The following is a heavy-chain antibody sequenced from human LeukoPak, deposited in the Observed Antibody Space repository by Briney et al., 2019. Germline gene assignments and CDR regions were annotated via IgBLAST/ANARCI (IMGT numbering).Heavy chain of an antibody. CDR2: ISDSGSYT. D-gene: IGHD1-26*01. J-gene: IGHJ1*01. CDR1: GFTFSDYY. CDR3: ARLKYGSPQH. V-gene: IGHV3-11*06. Sequence: PGWSLRLSCAASGFTFSDYYMSWIRRAPGKGLEWVSYISDSGSYTIYADSVKGRFTISRDNAKNSLYLQMNSLRVEDTAVYYCARLKYGSPQHWGQGTLVTVSS.